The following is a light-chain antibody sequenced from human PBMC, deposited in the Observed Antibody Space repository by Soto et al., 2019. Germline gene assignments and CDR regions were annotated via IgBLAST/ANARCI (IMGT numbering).Light chain of an antibody. V-gene: IGLV1-40*01. CDR3: QSYDTTLGGYV. CDR1: SSNIGAGYD. J-gene: IGLJ1*01. CDR2: GNT. Sequence: QSVLTQPPSVSGAPGQRVTISCTGSSSNIGAGYDVHWYQQLPGTAPKLLISGNTNRPSGIPDRFSGSKSGTSTSLAITGXQAEXXXXXXCQSYDTTLGGYVFGTGTKLTVL.